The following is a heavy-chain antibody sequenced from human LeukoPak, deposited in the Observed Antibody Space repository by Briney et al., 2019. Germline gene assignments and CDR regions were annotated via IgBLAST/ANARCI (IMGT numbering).Heavy chain of an antibody. V-gene: IGHV4-59*01. D-gene: IGHD6-13*01. Sequence: PSESLSLTCTVSGGSISSYYWRWIRQPQGKGLEGGGDIYYSGRTNYNTSLKRRITISVDTYKNQFSQKRSSVTAADTAVYYCARALDGDSSSWRDAFDIWGQGTMVTVSS. CDR2: IYYSGRT. CDR1: GGSISSYY. CDR3: ARALDGDSSSWRDAFDI. J-gene: IGHJ3*02.